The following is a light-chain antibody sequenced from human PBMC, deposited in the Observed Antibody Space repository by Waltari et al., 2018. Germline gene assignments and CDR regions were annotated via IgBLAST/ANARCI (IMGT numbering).Light chain of an antibody. J-gene: IGLJ3*02. Sequence: QLVLTQSPSASASLGASVKLPCTLSSGHSSNVIAWLQQQPDKGPRFLVKVNSAGSHRKGDEIPDRFSGSSSGAERYLSISSLQSEDEADYFCQTGGHGTWVFGGGTKLTVL. CDR3: QTGGHGTWV. CDR1: SGHSSNV. CDR2: VNSAGSH. V-gene: IGLV4-69*01.